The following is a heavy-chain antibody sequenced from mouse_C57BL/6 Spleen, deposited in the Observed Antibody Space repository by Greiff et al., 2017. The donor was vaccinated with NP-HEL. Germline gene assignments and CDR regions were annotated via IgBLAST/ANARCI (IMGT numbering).Heavy chain of an antibody. CDR1: GYAFSSYW. CDR3: ARRYYGSSHLYFDG. J-gene: IGHJ1*03. D-gene: IGHD1-1*01. Sequence: QVQLQQSGAELVKPGASVKISCKASGYAFSSYWMNWVKQRPGTGLEWVGQIYPGDGDNNYKGKFKGKATLTADKSSSTAYIQLSSLTSADSAVYVCARRYYGSSHLYFDGWGTATTVTVAT. V-gene: IGHV1-80*01. CDR2: IYPGDGDN.